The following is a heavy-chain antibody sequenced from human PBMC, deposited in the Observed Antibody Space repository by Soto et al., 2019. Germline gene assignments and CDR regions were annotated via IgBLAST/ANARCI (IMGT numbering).Heavy chain of an antibody. CDR1: GGSISSGDYY. D-gene: IGHD6-6*01. V-gene: IGHV4-30-4*01. CDR3: ARDRGYSSSPGLDY. J-gene: IGHJ4*02. CDR2: IYYSGST. Sequence: PSETLSLTCTVSGGSISSGDYYWSWIRQPPGKGLEWIGYIYYSGSTYYNPSLKSRVTISVDTSKNQFSLKLSSVTAADTAVYYCARDRGYSSSPGLDYWGQGTLVTVSS.